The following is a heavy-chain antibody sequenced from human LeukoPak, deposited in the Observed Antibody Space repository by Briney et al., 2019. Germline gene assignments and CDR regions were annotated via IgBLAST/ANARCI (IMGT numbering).Heavy chain of an antibody. CDR3: EVAGTRGFDY. J-gene: IGHJ4*02. CDR1: GGSFSGYY. V-gene: IGHV4-34*01. CDR2: INHSGST. Sequence: SETLSLTCAVYGGSFSGYYWSWIRQPPGKGLEWIGEINHSGSTNYNPSLKSRVTISVDTSKNQFSLKLSSVTAADTAMYYCEVAGTRGFDYWGQGTLVTVSS. D-gene: IGHD6-19*01.